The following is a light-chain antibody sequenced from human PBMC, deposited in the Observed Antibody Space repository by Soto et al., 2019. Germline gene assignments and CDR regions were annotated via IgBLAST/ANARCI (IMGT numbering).Light chain of an antibody. CDR1: SSNIGAGYD. CDR2: VNS. V-gene: IGLV1-40*01. Sequence: QSVLTPPPSVSGAPGQRVTISCTGSSSNIGAGYDVHWYQQLPGTAPKLLIYVNSNRPSGVPDRFSGSKSGTSASLAITGLQAEDEADYYCQSYDSSLSVVFGGGTKVTVL. CDR3: QSYDSSLSVV. J-gene: IGLJ2*01.